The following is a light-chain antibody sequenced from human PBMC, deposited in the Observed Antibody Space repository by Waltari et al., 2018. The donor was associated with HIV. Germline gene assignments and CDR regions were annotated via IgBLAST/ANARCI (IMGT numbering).Light chain of an antibody. Sequence: ALTQPRSVSGSPGQSVTISCTGSSGDVGGYNYVSWYQQHPGKAPKLIIYDVSTRPSGVPARFSGSKSGNTASLTIFGLQAEDEADYYCCSYAGSVTFVVFGGGTKVTVV. CDR1: SGDVGGYNY. V-gene: IGLV2-11*01. CDR3: CSYAGSVTFVV. CDR2: DVS. J-gene: IGLJ2*01.